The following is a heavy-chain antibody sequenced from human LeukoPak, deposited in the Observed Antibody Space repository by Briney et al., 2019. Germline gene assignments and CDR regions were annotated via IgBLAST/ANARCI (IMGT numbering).Heavy chain of an antibody. V-gene: IGHV2-5*01. J-gene: IGHJ6*02. CDR2: IYWNDDK. CDR3: AHSGSSWYRYYYYYYGMDV. Sequence: SGPTLVKPTQTLTLTCTFSGFSLSTSGVGVGWIRQPPGKALEWLALIYWNDDKRYSPSLKSRLTITKDTSKNQVVLTMTNMDPVDTATYYCAHSGSSWYRYYYYYYGMDVWGQGTTVTVSS. D-gene: IGHD6-13*01. CDR1: GFSLSTSGVG.